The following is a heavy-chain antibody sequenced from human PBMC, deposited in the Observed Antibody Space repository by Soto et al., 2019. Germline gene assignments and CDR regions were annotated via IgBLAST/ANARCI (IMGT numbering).Heavy chain of an antibody. CDR1: AGSIRRGGYY. Sequence: QVQLPESGPGLVKPSQTLSLTCTVSAGSIRRGGYYWRWIRHHPGQGLEWIGYIQSSGSTYYNPAHKCRVTISVDTHKNPFAPKRSSVTAAGTAVYYCAGGGYYGSGGYLPPDYCGQGTLVTV. CDR2: IQSSGST. V-gene: IGHV4-31*03. D-gene: IGHD3-10*01. CDR3: AGGGYYGSGGYLPPDY. J-gene: IGHJ4*02.